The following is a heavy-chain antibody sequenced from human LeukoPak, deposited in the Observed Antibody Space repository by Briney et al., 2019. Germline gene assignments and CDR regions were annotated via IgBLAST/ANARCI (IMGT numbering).Heavy chain of an antibody. CDR3: ARILAGHIVVVPFDY. CDR2: ISYDGSNK. D-gene: IGHD2-21*01. CDR1: GFTFSSYA. Sequence: GRSLRLSCAASGFTFSSYAMHWVRQAPGKGLEWVAVISYDGSNKYYADSVKGRFTISRDNSKNTLYLQMNSLRAEDTAVYYCARILAGHIVVVPFDYWGQGTLVTVSS. V-gene: IGHV3-30-3*01. J-gene: IGHJ4*02.